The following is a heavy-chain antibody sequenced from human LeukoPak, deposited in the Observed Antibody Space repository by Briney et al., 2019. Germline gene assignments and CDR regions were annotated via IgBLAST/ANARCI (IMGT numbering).Heavy chain of an antibody. J-gene: IGHJ5*02. CDR1: GYIFTTYS. V-gene: IGHV1-46*01. D-gene: IGHD2-8*01. CDR2: INPRGDAT. CDR3: ARKWSSRDWFDP. Sequence: GASVKVSCKASGYIFTTYSIHWVRQGPGQGLEWIGMINPRGDATIYAQKFQGRVTMTSDTSTTTIYMELSSLKSEDTGLYYCARKWSSRDWFDPWGQGTLVTVSS.